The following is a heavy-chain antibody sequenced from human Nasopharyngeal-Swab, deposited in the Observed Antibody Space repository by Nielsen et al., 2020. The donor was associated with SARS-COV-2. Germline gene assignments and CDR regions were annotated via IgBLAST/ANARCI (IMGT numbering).Heavy chain of an antibody. J-gene: IGHJ4*02. Sequence: LSLTCTVSGGSISSGGYYWSWIRQHPGKGLEWIGYIYYSGSTYYNPSLKSRVTISVDTSKNQFSLKLSSVTAADTAVYYCARARVGMIVVVGAFDYWGQGTLVTVSS. D-gene: IGHD3-22*01. CDR2: IYYSGST. CDR1: GGSISSGGYY. V-gene: IGHV4-31*03. CDR3: ARARVGMIVVVGAFDY.